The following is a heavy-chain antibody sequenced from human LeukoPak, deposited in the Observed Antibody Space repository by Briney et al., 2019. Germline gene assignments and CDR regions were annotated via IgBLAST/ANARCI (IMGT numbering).Heavy chain of an antibody. V-gene: IGHV4-59*08. CDR1: GGPISSYY. Sequence: ESLKISCTVSGGPISSYYWSWIRQPPGKGLEWIGYIYYSGSTNYNPSLKSRVTISVDTSKNQFSLKLSSVTAADTAVYYCARHTGYYGSGSQIDYWGQGTLVTVSS. CDR3: ARHTGYYGSGSQIDY. D-gene: IGHD3-10*01. CDR2: IYYSGST. J-gene: IGHJ4*02.